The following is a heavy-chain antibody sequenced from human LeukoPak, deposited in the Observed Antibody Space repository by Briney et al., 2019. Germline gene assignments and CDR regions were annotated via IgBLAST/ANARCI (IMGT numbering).Heavy chain of an antibody. J-gene: IGHJ6*03. CDR3: ARGVYSTYYYYYYMDV. CDR2: INHSGST. CDR1: GGSFGGYY. D-gene: IGHD4-11*01. V-gene: IGHV4-34*01. Sequence: SETLSLTCAVYGGSFGGYYWSWIRQPPGKGLEWIGEINHSGSTNYNPSLKSRVTISVDTSKNQFSLKLSSVTAADTAVYYCARGVYSTYYYYYYMDVWGKGTTVTVSS.